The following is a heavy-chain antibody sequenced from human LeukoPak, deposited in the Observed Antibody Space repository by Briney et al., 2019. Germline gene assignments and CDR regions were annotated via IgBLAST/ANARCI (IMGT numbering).Heavy chain of an antibody. CDR3: AGRSSSWFDP. D-gene: IGHD6-6*01. Sequence: GGSLRLSCAASGFTFSSYAMHWVRQAPGKGLEWVAVISYDGSNKYYADSVKGRFTISRDNSKNTLYLQMNSLRAKDTAVYYCAGRSSSWFDPWGQGTLVTVSS. CDR1: GFTFSSYA. V-gene: IGHV3-30-3*01. CDR2: ISYDGSNK. J-gene: IGHJ5*02.